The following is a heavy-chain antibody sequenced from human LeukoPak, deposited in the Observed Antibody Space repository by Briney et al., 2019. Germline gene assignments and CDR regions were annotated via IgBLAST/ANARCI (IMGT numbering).Heavy chain of an antibody. CDR2: IYTSGST. CDR1: GGSISSYY. CDR3: ARGNTVTRSDAFDI. D-gene: IGHD4-17*01. J-gene: IGHJ3*02. V-gene: IGHV4-4*07. Sequence: SETLSLTCTVSGGSISSYYWSWIRQPAGKGLEWIGRIYTSGSTNYNPSLKSRVTMSVDTPKNQFSLKLSSVTAADTAVYYCARGNTVTRSDAFDIWGQGTMVTVSS.